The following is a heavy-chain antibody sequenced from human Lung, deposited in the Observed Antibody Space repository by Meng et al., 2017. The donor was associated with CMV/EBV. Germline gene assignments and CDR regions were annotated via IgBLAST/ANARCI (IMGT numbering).Heavy chain of an antibody. CDR1: GGSISISTW. J-gene: IGHJ1*01. CDR2: IYHSGGT. Sequence: QMQLQESGPGLVKPSGTLSLTCAVSGGSISISTWWSWVRQPPGKGLEWIGEIYHSGGTNYNPSLRGRVSMSIDKSKNQFSLKLTSVTAADTAVYHCLRRSGGSVWGQGTLVTVSS. V-gene: IGHV4-4*02. D-gene: IGHD3-10*01. CDR3: LRRSGGSV.